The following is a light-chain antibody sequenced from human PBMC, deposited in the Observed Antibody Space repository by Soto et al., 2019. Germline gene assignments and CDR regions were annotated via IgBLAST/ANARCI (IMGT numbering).Light chain of an antibody. CDR1: QSVLYSSNNKNY. CDR2: WPS. Sequence: DIVMTQSPDSLAVSLGERATINCKSSQSVLYSSNNKNYLAWYQQKPGQPPKLLIYWPSTRESVVPDRFSGSGSRTDFTHTISSLQAEDGAVYYCQQYYSTPYTFGQGTKLEIK. CDR3: QQYYSTPYT. V-gene: IGKV4-1*01. J-gene: IGKJ2*01.